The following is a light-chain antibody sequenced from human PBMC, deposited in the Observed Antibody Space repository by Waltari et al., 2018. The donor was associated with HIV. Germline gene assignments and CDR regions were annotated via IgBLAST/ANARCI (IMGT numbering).Light chain of an antibody. Sequence: QSALTQPRSVSGSPGQSVTISGSGPFRDGGGDTFVSCYQQPSGKAPNLVIFDVNNRPSGVPDRFSGSKSGNTASLTVSGLQAEDEADYFCCSYAGSFTLLFGGGTNLAVL. CDR3: CSYAGSFTLL. CDR1: FRDGGGDTF. J-gene: IGLJ3*02. CDR2: DVN. V-gene: IGLV2-11*01.